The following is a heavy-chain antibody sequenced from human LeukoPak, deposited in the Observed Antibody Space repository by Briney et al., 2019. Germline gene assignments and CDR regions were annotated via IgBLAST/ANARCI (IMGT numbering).Heavy chain of an antibody. Sequence: ASVKVSCKASGYTFTSYGICWVRQAPGQGLEWMGRIIPILGIANYAQKFQGRVTMTTDTSMSTAYMELSSLRSDDTAVYYCAIVLACCISTSCHVFWGQGTLGTVSS. CDR1: GYTFTSYG. CDR3: AIVLACCISTSCHVF. D-gene: IGHD2-2*01. J-gene: IGHJ1*01. CDR2: IIPILGIA. V-gene: IGHV1-18*01.